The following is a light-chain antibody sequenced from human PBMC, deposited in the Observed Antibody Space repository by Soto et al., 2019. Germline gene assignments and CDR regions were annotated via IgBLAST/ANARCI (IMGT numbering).Light chain of an antibody. CDR3: CSYTSLSTVV. Sequence: QSVLTQPASVSGSPGHSITISCTGTSSDVGGYNHVSWYQHSPGKAPKLILFAVSDRPSGVSHRFSGSKSGNTASLTISGLQADDEADYYCCSYTSLSTVVFGGGTKLTVL. CDR1: SSDVGGYNH. CDR2: AVS. J-gene: IGLJ2*01. V-gene: IGLV2-14*01.